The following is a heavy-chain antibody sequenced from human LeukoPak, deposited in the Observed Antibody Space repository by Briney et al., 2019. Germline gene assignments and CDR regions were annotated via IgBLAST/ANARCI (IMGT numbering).Heavy chain of an antibody. J-gene: IGHJ4*01. V-gene: IGHV3-53*01. CDR2: IYSGGST. D-gene: IGHD1-26*01. CDR3: AKGISGSYSRGYDY. Sequence: GGSLRLSCAASGFTVSSNYMSWVRQAPGKGLEWVSVIYSGGSTYYADSVKGRFTISRDNSENTLYLQMNSLRAEDTAAYYCAKGISGSYSRGYDYWGHGTLVIVSS. CDR1: GFTVSSNY.